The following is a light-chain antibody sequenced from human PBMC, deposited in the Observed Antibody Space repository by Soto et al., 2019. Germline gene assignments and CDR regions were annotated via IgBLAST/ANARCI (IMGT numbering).Light chain of an antibody. Sequence: DIVLTQSPATLSVSPGESASLSCRASQSVSRALAWYQHVPGQAPRLLIYDSSTRATGVPARFSGSGSGTRFTLTISSLQSEDFAVYYCQQRSNWPPLFTFGPGTKVDI. V-gene: IGKV3-15*01. CDR2: DSS. CDR3: QQRSNWPPLFT. J-gene: IGKJ3*01. CDR1: QSVSRA.